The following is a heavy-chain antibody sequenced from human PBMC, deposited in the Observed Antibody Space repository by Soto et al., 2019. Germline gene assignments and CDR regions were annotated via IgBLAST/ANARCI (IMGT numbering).Heavy chain of an antibody. J-gene: IGHJ6*02. D-gene: IGHD5-18*01. CDR1: GFTFDDYA. CDR2: ISWNSGDI. CDR3: AKDAIHVLLGYTHGAGGMDV. Sequence: EVQLVESGGDLVQPGRSLRLSCAASGFTFDDYAMHWVRLAPGKGLEWVSGISWNSGDIYYADSVKGRFTISRDNAKNSLYLQMNSLRPDDTAMYYCAKDAIHVLLGYTHGAGGMDVWGQGTTVTVSS. V-gene: IGHV3-9*01.